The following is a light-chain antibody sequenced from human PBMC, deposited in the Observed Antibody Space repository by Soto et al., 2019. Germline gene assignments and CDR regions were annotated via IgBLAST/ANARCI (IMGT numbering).Light chain of an antibody. V-gene: IGKV3-11*01. CDR1: QSVSSY. Sequence: EIVLTQSQATLSLSPGERATLSCRVSQSVSSYLAWYQQKPGQAPRLLIYDASKRATGIPARFSGSGSGTDFTLTISSLEPEDSAVYYCQQRSNWPHTFGQGTKLEIK. J-gene: IGKJ2*01. CDR3: QQRSNWPHT. CDR2: DAS.